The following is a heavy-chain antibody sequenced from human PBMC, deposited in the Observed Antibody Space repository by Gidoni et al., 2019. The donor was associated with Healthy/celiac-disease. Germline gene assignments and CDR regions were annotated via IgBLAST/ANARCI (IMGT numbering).Heavy chain of an antibody. Sequence: QVQLVESGGGLVKPGGSLRLSCAASGFTFSDYYMSWLRHAPGKGLEWVSYISSSGSTIYYADSVKGRFTISRDNAKNSLYLQMNSLRAEDTAVYYCARDPSLDGYSGYDGQPYYYYYGMDVWGQGTTVTVSS. D-gene: IGHD5-12*01. CDR1: GFTFSDYY. J-gene: IGHJ6*02. CDR2: ISSSGSTI. V-gene: IGHV3-11*01. CDR3: ARDPSLDGYSGYDGQPYYYYYGMDV.